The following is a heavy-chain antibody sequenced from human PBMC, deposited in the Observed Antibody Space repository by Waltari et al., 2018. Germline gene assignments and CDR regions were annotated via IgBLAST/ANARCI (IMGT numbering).Heavy chain of an antibody. CDR3: ARDVWNGMDV. Sequence: EVQLVESGGGLVQPGGSLRLSCAASGFTFSSYEMTWVRQAPGKGLEWVSYISSSGSTIFYADSVKGRFTISRDNAKKSLYLQMNSLRAEDTAVYYCARDVWNGMDVWGQGTTVTVSS. J-gene: IGHJ6*02. V-gene: IGHV3-48*03. CDR2: ISSSGSTI. D-gene: IGHD2-8*01. CDR1: GFTFSSYE.